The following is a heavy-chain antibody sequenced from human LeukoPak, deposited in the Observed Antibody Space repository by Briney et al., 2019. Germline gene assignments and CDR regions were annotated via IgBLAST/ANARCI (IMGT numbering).Heavy chain of an antibody. V-gene: IGHV3-23*01. D-gene: IGHD3-9*01. J-gene: IGHJ4*02. CDR3: AKWGDYDVLTGYYVSDY. CDR1: GFTFSNYA. CDR2: ITGSGGNT. Sequence: PGASLRLSCAASGFTFSNYAMSWVRQAPGKGLEWASAITGSGGNTYYADSVKGRFTISRDNSKNTVFLQMNSLRAEDTAVYYYAKWGDYDVLTGYYVSDYWGQGTLVTVSS.